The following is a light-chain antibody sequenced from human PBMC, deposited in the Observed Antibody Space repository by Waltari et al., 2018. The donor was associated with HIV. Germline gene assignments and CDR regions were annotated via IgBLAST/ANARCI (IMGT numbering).Light chain of an antibody. CDR2: GNN. CDR3: DSRDSTGNHAI. V-gene: IGLV3-19*01. Sequence: SFELAQDPAVSLALGQTVRLTCPGDNLTHSSEDWYQQKPGRAPVLVIYGNNDRATGIPDRFSASRSGNTASLTITGAQAEDEADYYCDSRDSTGNHAIFGGGTKVTVL. CDR1: NLTHSS. J-gene: IGLJ2*01.